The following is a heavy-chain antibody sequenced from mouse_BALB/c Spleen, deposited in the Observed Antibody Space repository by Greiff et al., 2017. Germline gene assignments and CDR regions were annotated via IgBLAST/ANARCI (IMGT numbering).Heavy chain of an antibody. J-gene: IGHJ4*01. CDR3: ARPLYYYDAMDY. D-gene: IGHD1-1*01. Sequence: EVKLVESGGGLVKPGGSLKLSCAASGFTFSSYAMSWVRQTPEKRLEWVVSISSGGSTYYPDSVKGRFTISRDNARNILYLQMSSLRSEDTAMYYCARPLYYYDAMDYWGQGTSVTVSS. V-gene: IGHV5-6-5*01. CDR2: ISSGGST. CDR1: GFTFSSYA.